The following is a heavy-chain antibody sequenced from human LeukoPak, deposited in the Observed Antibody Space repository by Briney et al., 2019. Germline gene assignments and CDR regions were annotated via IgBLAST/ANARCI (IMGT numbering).Heavy chain of an antibody. Sequence: GESLKIACKGSGYSFTSYWIGWVRQMPGKGLEWMGIIYPGDSDTRYSPSFQGQVTISADKSISTAYLQWSSLKASDTAMYYCARHGEATVNSYFFDYWGQGILVTVSS. V-gene: IGHV5-51*01. D-gene: IGHD4-11*01. J-gene: IGHJ4*02. CDR2: IYPGDSDT. CDR3: ARHGEATVNSYFFDY. CDR1: GYSFTSYW.